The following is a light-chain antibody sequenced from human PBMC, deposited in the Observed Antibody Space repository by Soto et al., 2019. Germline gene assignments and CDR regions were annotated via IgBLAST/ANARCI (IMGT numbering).Light chain of an antibody. Sequence: QSVLTQPASVSGSPGQSITISCTGTSSDVGGYDYVSWYQQHPGKAPKLMIYEVTNRPSGVSNRFSGSKSGNTASLTISGLQPEDEADYFCSSHTSSSTLVFGGGTQLTVL. CDR3: SSHTSSSTLV. CDR1: SSDVGGYDY. V-gene: IGLV2-14*01. CDR2: EVT. J-gene: IGLJ2*01.